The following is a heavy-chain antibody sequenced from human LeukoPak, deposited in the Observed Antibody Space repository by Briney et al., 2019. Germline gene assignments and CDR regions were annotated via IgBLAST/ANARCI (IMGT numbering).Heavy chain of an antibody. CDR3: AEAYSSSSYSGHYGMDV. V-gene: IGHV3-23*01. Sequence: TAGSLRLSCAASGFTFSSYARNWVRQAPGKGLEWVSAISGSGGTTYYADSVKGRFTISRDNSKNTLYLQMNSLRAEDTAIYYCAEAYSSSSYSGHYGMDVWGQGPTVTVSS. CDR1: GFTFSSYA. CDR2: ISGSGGTT. J-gene: IGHJ6*02. D-gene: IGHD6-6*01.